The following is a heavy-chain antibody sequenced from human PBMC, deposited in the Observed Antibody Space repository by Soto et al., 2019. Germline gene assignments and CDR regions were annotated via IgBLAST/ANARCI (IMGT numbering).Heavy chain of an antibody. CDR3: AKGRGYYYYGMDV. CDR1: GFTFSSYG. V-gene: IGHV3-30*18. CDR2: ISYDGSNK. Sequence: PGGSLRLSCAASGFTFSSYGMHWVRQAPGKGLEWVAVISYDGSNKYYADSVKGRFTISRDNSKNTLYLQMNSLRAEDTAVYYCAKGRGYYYYGMDVWGQGTTVTVSS. J-gene: IGHJ6*02.